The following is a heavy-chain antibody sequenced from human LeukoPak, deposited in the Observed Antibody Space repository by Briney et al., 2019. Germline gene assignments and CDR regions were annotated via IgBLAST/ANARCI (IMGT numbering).Heavy chain of an antibody. CDR3: AKSGYNRFDY. J-gene: IGHJ4*02. Sequence: PGGSLRLSCAASGFTFSSSAMSWVRRAPGKGLEWVSNISGSGSGGSTYYADSVKGRFTISRDNSKNTLYLQMNSLRAEDTAVYYCAKSGYNRFDYWGQGTLVTVSS. D-gene: IGHD5-24*01. CDR2: ISGSGSGGST. CDR1: GFTFSSSA. V-gene: IGHV3-23*01.